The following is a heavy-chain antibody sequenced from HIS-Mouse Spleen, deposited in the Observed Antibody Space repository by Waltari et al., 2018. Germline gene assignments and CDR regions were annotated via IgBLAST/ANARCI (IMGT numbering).Heavy chain of an antibody. D-gene: IGHD6-19*01. CDR1: GFSLSTSGMC. J-gene: IGHJ4*02. Sequence: QVTLRESGPALVKPTQTLTLTCTFSGFSLSTSGMCVSWIRQPPGKALEWLARIDWDDDKYYSTTLKTRLTISRDTSKNQVVLTMTNMDPLETATYYCARIAEGYTSGWYAFDYWGQGTLVTVSS. CDR3: ARIAEGYTSGWYAFDY. CDR2: IDWDDDK. V-gene: IGHV2-70*15.